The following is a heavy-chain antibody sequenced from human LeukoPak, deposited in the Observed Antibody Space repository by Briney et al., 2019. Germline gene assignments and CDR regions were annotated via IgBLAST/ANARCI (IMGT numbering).Heavy chain of an antibody. CDR1: GFTFSSYW. Sequence: GGSLRLSCAASGFTFSSYWMHWVRQAPGKGLVWVSRINVDGSITDYADSVRGRFTISRGNAKNTLYLQMDSLGVDDTAVYYCAKDPGPHTAFNWFDTWGQGTLVTVSS. CDR2: INVDGSIT. J-gene: IGHJ5*02. V-gene: IGHV3-74*01. CDR3: AKDPGPHTAFNWFDT.